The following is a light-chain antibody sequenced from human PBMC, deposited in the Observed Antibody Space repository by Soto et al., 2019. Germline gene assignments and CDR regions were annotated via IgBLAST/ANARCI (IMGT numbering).Light chain of an antibody. V-gene: IGKV1-12*01. J-gene: IGKJ5*01. CDR3: QQANSFPIT. Sequence: DMQMNQSASTLSGSVGDRVTITCRASQTISSWLAWYQQKPGKAPTLLIHGASSLQSGVPPRYSGSGYGTDFTLTISSLQPEDFATYYCQQANSFPITFGQGTRLEI. CDR2: GAS. CDR1: QTISSW.